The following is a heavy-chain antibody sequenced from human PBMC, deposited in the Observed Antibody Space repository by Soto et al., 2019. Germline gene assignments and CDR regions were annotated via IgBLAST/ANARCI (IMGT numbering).Heavy chain of an antibody. D-gene: IGHD2-21*02. V-gene: IGHV1-2*02. CDR1: GYTFGDYY. J-gene: IGHJ4*02. CDR2: INPNSGGT. Sequence: ASVKVSCKASGYTFGDYYIHWVRQAPGQGLEWMGWINPNSGGTKYAPKFQGGVTMTRDTSITTAYMELSRLRSGDTAVYYCASVIGGDSEYYFDFWGQGALVTVSS. CDR3: ASVIGGDSEYYFDF.